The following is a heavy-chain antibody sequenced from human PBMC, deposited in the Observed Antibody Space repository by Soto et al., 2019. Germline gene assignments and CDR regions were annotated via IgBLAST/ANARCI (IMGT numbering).Heavy chain of an antibody. CDR2: IWYDGSNK. J-gene: IGHJ4*02. V-gene: IGHV3-33*01. D-gene: IGHD6-13*01. CDR1: GFTFSSYG. Sequence: GGSLRLSCAASGFTFSSYGMHWVRQAPGKGLEWVAVIWYDGSNKYYADSVKGRFTISRDNSKNTLYLQMNSLRAEDTAVYYCARALGQQLVPQPFDYWGQGTLVTVSS. CDR3: ARALGQQLVPQPFDY.